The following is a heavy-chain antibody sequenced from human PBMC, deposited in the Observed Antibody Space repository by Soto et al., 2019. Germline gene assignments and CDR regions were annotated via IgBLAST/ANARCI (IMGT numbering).Heavy chain of an antibody. CDR2: IYHSGST. V-gene: IGHV4-30-2*01. CDR1: GGSISSGGYS. D-gene: IGHD6-19*01. J-gene: IGHJ4*02. Sequence: QLQLQQSGSGLVKPSQTLSLTCAVSGGSISSGGYSWSWIRQPPGKGLEWIGYIYHSGSTYYNPSLKSRVTISVDRSKNQFSLKLSSVTAADTAVYYCARAGGLGAVAADYWGQGTLVTVSS. CDR3: ARAGGLGAVAADY.